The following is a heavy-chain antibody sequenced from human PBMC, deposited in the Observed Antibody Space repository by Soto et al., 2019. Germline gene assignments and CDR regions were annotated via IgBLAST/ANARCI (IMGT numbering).Heavy chain of an antibody. Sequence: QVQLVQSGAEVKKPGSSVKVSCKASRGTFSSYAISWVRQAPGQGVEWMGGIIPIFGTANYAQKFQGRVTITADESTSTAYMELSSLRSEDTAVYYCASGSVTLPRYYYYYGMDVWGQGTTVTVSS. J-gene: IGHJ6*02. D-gene: IGHD4-17*01. CDR2: IIPIFGTA. CDR3: ASGSVTLPRYYYYYGMDV. CDR1: RGTFSSYA. V-gene: IGHV1-69*01.